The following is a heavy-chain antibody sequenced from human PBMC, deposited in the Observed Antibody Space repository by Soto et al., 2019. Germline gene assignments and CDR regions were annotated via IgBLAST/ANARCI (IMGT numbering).Heavy chain of an antibody. J-gene: IGHJ4*02. D-gene: IGHD5-12*01. CDR3: VKSRGGNNFDFFD. CDR2: IRGNGDPP. CDR1: GFTFSSYA. Sequence: PGGSLILSCSASGFTFSSYAMHWVRQAPGKGLEYVSGIRGNGDPPFYADSVKGRFIISRDNSKNTLFLQMSSLSADDTAVYYCVKSRGGNNFDFFDWGQGALVTXSS. V-gene: IGHV3-64D*06.